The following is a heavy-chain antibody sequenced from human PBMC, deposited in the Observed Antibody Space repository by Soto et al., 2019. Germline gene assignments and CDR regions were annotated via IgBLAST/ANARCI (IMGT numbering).Heavy chain of an antibody. Sequence: EVQLLESGGGLVQPGGSLRLSCAASGFTFSSYAISWVRQAPGKGLEWVSTITCSGGRTYYADSVKGRFTISRDNSKNTLYLQMTSLRDEDTAVYYCAKDREWEATWGYFDCWGQGTLVTVSP. J-gene: IGHJ4*02. V-gene: IGHV3-23*01. CDR3: AKDREWEATWGYFDC. CDR1: GFTFSSYA. D-gene: IGHD1-26*01. CDR2: ITCSGGRT.